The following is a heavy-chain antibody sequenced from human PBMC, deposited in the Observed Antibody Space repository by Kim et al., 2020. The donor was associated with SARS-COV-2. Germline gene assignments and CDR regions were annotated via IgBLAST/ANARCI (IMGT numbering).Heavy chain of an antibody. D-gene: IGHD6-13*01. CDR2: INSDGSST. V-gene: IGHV3-74*01. J-gene: IGHJ2*01. Sequence: GGSLRLSCAASGFTFSSYWMHWVRQAPGKGLVWVSRINSDGSSTSYADSVKGRFTISRDNAKNTLYLQMNSLRAEDTAVYYCARGQDSQQLVPNFWYFDLWGRGTLVTVSS. CDR3: ARGQDSQQLVPNFWYFDL. CDR1: GFTFSSYW.